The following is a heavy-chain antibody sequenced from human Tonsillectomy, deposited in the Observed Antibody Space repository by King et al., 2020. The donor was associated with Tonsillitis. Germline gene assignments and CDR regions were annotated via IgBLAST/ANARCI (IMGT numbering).Heavy chain of an antibody. J-gene: IGHJ6*03. Sequence: QLVQSGAEVKKPGSSVKVSCKASGGTFSSYAISWVRQAPGQGLEWMGGIIPIFGTTNYAQKFQGRVTITADESTSTAYMELSSLRSDDTAMYYCARGPLAVAGTIYYNYMDVWGKGTTVTVSS. CDR1: GGTFSSYA. CDR2: IIPIFGTT. CDR3: ARGPLAVAGTIYYNYMDV. V-gene: IGHV1-69*01. D-gene: IGHD6-19*01.